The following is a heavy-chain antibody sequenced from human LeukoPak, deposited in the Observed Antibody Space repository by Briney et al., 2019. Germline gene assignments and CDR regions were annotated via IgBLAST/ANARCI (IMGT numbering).Heavy chain of an antibody. CDR3: ARDLTGSGSSDDAFDI. J-gene: IGHJ3*02. CDR2: ISAYNGNT. CDR1: GYTFTSYG. V-gene: IGHV1-18*01. D-gene: IGHD3-10*01. Sequence: GASVKVSCKASGYTFTSYGISWVRQAPGQGLEWMGWISAYNGNTNYAQKLQGRVTMTTDTSTSTAYMELRSLRSDDTAVYYCARDLTGSGSSDDAFDIWGQGTMVTVSS.